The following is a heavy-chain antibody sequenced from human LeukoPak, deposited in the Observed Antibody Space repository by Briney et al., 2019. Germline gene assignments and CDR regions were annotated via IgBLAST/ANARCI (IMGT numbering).Heavy chain of an antibody. V-gene: IGHV6-1*01. CDR2: TYYRSKWNN. CDR3: ARDHAFGESYYYYYYMDV. CDR1: GDSVSNSGAA. J-gene: IGHJ6*03. Sequence: SQTLSLTCAISGDSVSNSGAAWHWIRQSPSRGLEWLGRTYYRSKWNNDYAVSVRSRITINGDTSKNQFSLQLSSVTAADTAVYYCARDHAFGESYYYYYYMDVWGKGTTVTVSS. D-gene: IGHD3-10*01.